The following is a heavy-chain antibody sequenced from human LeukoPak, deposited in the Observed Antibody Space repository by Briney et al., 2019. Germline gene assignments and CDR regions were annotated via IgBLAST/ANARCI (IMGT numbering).Heavy chain of an antibody. D-gene: IGHD1-26*01. CDR3: AKRQDSGSYYAAFDI. J-gene: IGHJ3*02. CDR1: GFTFSSYA. V-gene: IGHV3-23*01. CDR2: ISGGGGST. Sequence: PVGSLRLSCAASGFTFSSYAMSWVRQAPGKGLEWVSSISGGGGSTYYAASVKGRFSISRDNSKNTLYLQTNSLRAEDTAVYYCAKRQDSGSYYAAFDIWGQGTTVTVSS.